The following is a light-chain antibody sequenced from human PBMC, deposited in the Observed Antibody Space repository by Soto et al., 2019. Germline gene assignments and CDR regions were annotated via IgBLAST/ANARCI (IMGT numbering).Light chain of an antibody. CDR2: GAS. CDR3: QQFDSSVT. Sequence: VLTQSPGSLSLSPGERATLSCRASQSVSSTFFAWYQQRPGQAPRLLMYGASSRATGIPERFSGSGSGTDFTLTISRLEPEDFAVYYCQQFDSSVTLGQGTKVEIK. J-gene: IGKJ1*01. V-gene: IGKV3-20*01. CDR1: QSVSSTF.